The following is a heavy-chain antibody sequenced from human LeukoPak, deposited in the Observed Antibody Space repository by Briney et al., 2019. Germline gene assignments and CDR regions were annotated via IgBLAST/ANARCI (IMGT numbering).Heavy chain of an antibody. V-gene: IGHV4-59*08. CDR3: ARHRRGSYIFDY. D-gene: IGHD1-26*01. Sequence: PSETLSLTCTASGGSISSYYWSWIRQPPGKGLEWIGYIYYSGSTNYNPSPKSRVTISVDTSKNQFSLKLSSVTAADTAVYYCARHRRGSYIFDYWGQGTLVTVSS. J-gene: IGHJ4*02. CDR2: IYYSGST. CDR1: GGSISSYY.